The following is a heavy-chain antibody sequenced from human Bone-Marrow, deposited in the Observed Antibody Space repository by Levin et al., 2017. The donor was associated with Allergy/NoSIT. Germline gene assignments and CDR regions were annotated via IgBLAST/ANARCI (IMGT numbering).Heavy chain of an antibody. CDR2: IGGSGGST. Sequence: QSGGSLRLSCAASGFTFSSSAMSWVRQAPGKGLEWVSAIGGSGGSTYYADSVKGRFTVSRDNSKNTLYLQMNTLRAEDTAMYYCAKSGALYYYGMDVWGQGTTVTVSS. CDR1: GFTFSSSA. D-gene: IGHD1-1*01. J-gene: IGHJ6*02. V-gene: IGHV3-23*01. CDR3: AKSGALYYYGMDV.